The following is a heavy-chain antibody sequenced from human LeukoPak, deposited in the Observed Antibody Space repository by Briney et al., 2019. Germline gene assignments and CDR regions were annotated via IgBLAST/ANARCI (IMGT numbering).Heavy chain of an antibody. CDR2: INPNSGDT. D-gene: IGHD3-16*01. CDR3: ARVRYRLAETYIDY. Sequence: ASVKVSCKASGYTFTGYYMHWARQAPGQGLEWMGWINPNSGDTNYAQKFQGRVTMTRDTSISTAYMELSRLRSDDTAVYYCARVRYRLAETYIDYWGQGTLITVSS. J-gene: IGHJ4*02. V-gene: IGHV1-2*02. CDR1: GYTFTGYY.